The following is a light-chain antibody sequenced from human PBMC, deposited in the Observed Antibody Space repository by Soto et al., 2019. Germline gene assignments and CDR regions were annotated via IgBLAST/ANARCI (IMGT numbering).Light chain of an antibody. CDR3: QQFYRYPWT. V-gene: IGKV1-5*03. CDR2: KAS. J-gene: IGKJ1*01. Sequence: DIQMTQSPSTLSASVGDRVTITCLAIQSVDTCLAWYQQKPGKAPHLLVYKASSLETRVPSRFSGSGYVTEFALTISSQQADDFATYYCQQFYRYPWTFGQGTKGEIK. CDR1: QSVDTC.